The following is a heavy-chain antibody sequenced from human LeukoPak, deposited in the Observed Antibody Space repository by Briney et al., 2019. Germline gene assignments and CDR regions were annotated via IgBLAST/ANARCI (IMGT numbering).Heavy chain of an antibody. CDR2: ISSGSTTI. CDR3: ARDLVGYSSGWYLVAFDI. J-gene: IGHJ3*02. CDR1: GFTFNSYS. D-gene: IGHD6-19*01. V-gene: IGHV3-48*02. Sequence: RTGGSLRLSCAASGFTFNSYSMNWVRQAPGKGLEWVSYISSGSTTIYYADSVKGRFTTSRDNAKNSLYLQMDSLRDDDTALYYCARDLVGYSSGWYLVAFDIWGQGTMVTVSS.